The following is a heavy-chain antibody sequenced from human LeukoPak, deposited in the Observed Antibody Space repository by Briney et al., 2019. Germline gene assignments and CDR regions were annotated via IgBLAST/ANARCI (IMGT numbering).Heavy chain of an antibody. J-gene: IGHJ3*02. Sequence: SETLSLTCTVSGGSITTNINYWVWIRQPPGKGLEWIGSIYFSGTTYDNPSLKSRVTISVDTSKNQFSLKLNSVTAADTAVYYCASARDYNTFDIWGQGTMVTVSS. CDR2: IYFSGTT. CDR3: ASARDYNTFDI. CDR1: GGSITTNINY. V-gene: IGHV4-39*01. D-gene: IGHD3-10*01.